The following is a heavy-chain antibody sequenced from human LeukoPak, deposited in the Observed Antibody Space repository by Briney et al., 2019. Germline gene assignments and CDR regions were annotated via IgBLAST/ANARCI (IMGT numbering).Heavy chain of an antibody. V-gene: IGHV1-2*02. CDR3: ASDHDYGDHSWVYYFDY. Sequence: GASVKVSCKASGYTFTSYGISWVRQAPGQGLEWMGWINPNSGGTDFAQKFQGRVTMTRDTAISTAYMELSRLRSDDTAVYYCASDHDYGDHSWVYYFDYWGQGTLVTVSS. J-gene: IGHJ4*02. D-gene: IGHD4-17*01. CDR1: GYTFTSYG. CDR2: INPNSGGT.